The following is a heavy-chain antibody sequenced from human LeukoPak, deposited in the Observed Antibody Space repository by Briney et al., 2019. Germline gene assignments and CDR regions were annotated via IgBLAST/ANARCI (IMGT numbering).Heavy chain of an antibody. D-gene: IGHD3-3*01. V-gene: IGHV3-74*01. CDR1: GFTFSSYW. CDR3: VGVDYYYYYMDV. CDR2: INSDGSST. Sequence: GGSLRLSCAASGFTFSSYWMHWVRQAPGKGLVWVSRINSDGSSTSYADSVKGRFTISRDNAKNTLYLQMNSLRAEDTAVYYCVGVDYYYYYMDVWGKGTTVTVSS. J-gene: IGHJ6*03.